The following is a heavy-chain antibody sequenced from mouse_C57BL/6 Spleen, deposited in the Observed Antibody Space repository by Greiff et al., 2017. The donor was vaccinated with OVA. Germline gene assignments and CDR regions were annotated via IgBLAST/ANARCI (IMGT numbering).Heavy chain of an antibody. CDR1: GFSLTSYA. D-gene: IGHD2-4*01. V-gene: IGHV2-9-1*01. CDR2: IWPGGGT. CDR3: ARTGDYDSFDY. J-gene: IGHJ2*01. Sequence: VKLVESGPGLVAPSQSLSITCTVSGFSLTSYAISWVRQPPGKGLEWLGVIWPGGGTNYNSALKSRLSISKDNSKSQVFLKMNSLQTDDTARYYCARTGDYDSFDYWGQGTTLTVSS.